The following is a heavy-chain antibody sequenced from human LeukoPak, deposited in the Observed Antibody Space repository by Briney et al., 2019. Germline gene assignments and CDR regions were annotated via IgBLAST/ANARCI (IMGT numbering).Heavy chain of an antibody. CDR3: SRSLGAGSCLRF. J-gene: IGHJ4*02. CDR2: INGNGGST. CDR1: GFTFSIYA. D-gene: IGHD3-10*01. Sequence: GGSLRLSCAASGFTFSIYAMHWVRQAPGKGLEYLSAINGNGGSTYYATSVKGKFTITRDNSKNTLYLQMDSLSAEDMAVLYFSRSLGAGSCLRFWGQGTLVTVSS. V-gene: IGHV3-64*01.